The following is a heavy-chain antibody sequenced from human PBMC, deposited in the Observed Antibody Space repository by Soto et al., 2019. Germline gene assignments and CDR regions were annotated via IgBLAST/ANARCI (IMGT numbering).Heavy chain of an antibody. V-gene: IGHV3-7*01. CDR1: GFTFSSYW. D-gene: IGHD3-3*01. CDR3: ARTLHDFWSGPGGDNWFDP. CDR2: IKQDGSEK. J-gene: IGHJ5*02. Sequence: GGSLRLSCAASGFTFSSYWMSWVRQAPGKGLEWVANIKQDGSEKYYVDSVKGRFTISRDNAKNSLYLQMNSLRAEDTAVYYCARTLHDFWSGPGGDNWFDPWGQGTLVTVSS.